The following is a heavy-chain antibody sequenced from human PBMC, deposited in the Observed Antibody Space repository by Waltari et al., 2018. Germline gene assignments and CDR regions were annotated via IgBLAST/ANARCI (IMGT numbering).Heavy chain of an antibody. CDR2: ISRSGSTL. CDR1: GFTFSSYE. D-gene: IGHD5-12*01. CDR3: ARDGLDGYKDFDY. J-gene: IGHJ4*02. Sequence: EVQLVESGGGLVQPGGSLRLSCAASGFTFSSYEMNWVRQAPGKVLEWFSYISRSGSTLYYADSVKGRFTISRDNAKNSLYLQMNSLRAEDTAVYYCARDGLDGYKDFDYWGQGTLVTVSS. V-gene: IGHV3-48*03.